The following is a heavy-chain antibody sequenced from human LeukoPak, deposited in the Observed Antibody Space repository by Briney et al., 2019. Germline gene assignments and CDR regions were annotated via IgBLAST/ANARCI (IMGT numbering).Heavy chain of an antibody. D-gene: IGHD3-10*01. Sequence: PSETLSLTCAVYGGSFSGYYWSWIRQPPGKGLEWIGYIYHSGSTYYNPSLKSRVTISVDRSKNQFSLKLSSVTAADTAVYYCARHGVAFDIWGQGTMVTVSS. CDR3: ARHGVAFDI. J-gene: IGHJ3*02. V-gene: IGHV4-34*01. CDR2: IYHSGST. CDR1: GGSFSGYY.